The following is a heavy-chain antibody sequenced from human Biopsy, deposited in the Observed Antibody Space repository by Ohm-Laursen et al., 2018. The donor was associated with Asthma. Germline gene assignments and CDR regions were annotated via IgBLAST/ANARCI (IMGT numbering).Heavy chain of an antibody. V-gene: IGHV3-30*01. Sequence: SLRLSCAATGFSFSNFAIHWVRQAPGKGLEWVGVISKDASTQDYADSVKGRFTMARDNSKNTLDLQMNSLREEDTAVYYCVRDGSDDAFDIWGQGTVVSVSS. CDR1: GFSFSNFA. J-gene: IGHJ3*02. CDR3: VRDGSDDAFDI. D-gene: IGHD3-10*01. CDR2: ISKDASTQ.